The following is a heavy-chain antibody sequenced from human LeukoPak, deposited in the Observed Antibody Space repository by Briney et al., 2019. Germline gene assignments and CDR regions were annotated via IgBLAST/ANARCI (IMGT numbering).Heavy chain of an antibody. CDR3: ARIVIYSSGWYGGFDY. D-gene: IGHD6-19*01. J-gene: IGHJ4*02. CDR1: GYSFTSYW. CDR2: IYPGGSDI. V-gene: IGHV5-51*01. Sequence: GESLKISCKGSGYSFTSYWIGWVRQMPGKGLEWMGIIYPGGSDIRYSPSFQGQVTISTDKSISTAYLQWSSLKASDTAMYYCARIVIYSSGWYGGFDYWGQGTLVTVSS.